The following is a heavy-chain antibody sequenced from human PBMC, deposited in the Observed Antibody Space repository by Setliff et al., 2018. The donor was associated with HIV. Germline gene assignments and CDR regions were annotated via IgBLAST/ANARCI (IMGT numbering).Heavy chain of an antibody. CDR3: ASMGAARPLYYYGMDV. CDR1: RGSLSSGGYY. V-gene: IGHV4-31*03. Sequence: PSETLSLTCSVFRGSLSSGGYYWSWIRQHPGKGREWIGYSYHSGSPSYNPSLKSRTTISVDTSKNEFSLKLSSVTAADTAVYYCASMGAARPLYYYGMDVWGRGTTVTVSS. J-gene: IGHJ6*02. D-gene: IGHD6-6*01. CDR2: SYHSGSP.